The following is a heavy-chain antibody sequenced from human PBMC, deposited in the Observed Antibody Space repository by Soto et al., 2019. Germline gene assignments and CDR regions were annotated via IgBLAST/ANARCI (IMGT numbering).Heavy chain of an antibody. V-gene: IGHV3-48*04. J-gene: IGHJ4*02. CDR3: AKGYSSSCPDY. Sequence: GGSLRLSCAASGFTFSSYSMNWVRQAPGKGLEWVSYINSSSSTIYYADSVKGRFTSSRDNAKNTLYLQMNSLGAEDTAVYYCAKGYSSSCPDYWGQGTLVTVSS. D-gene: IGHD6-13*01. CDR1: GFTFSSYS. CDR2: INSSSSTI.